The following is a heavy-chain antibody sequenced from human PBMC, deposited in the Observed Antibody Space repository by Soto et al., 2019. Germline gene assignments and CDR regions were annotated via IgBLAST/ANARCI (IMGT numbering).Heavy chain of an antibody. J-gene: IGHJ4*02. V-gene: IGHV1-69*12. CDR3: ASGIQLWLRRINNGYSG. Sequence: QVQLVQSGAEVKKPESSVKVSCKAPGGTFSTYAISWVRQAPGQGLEWMGGIIPMFGTANYAQRFQDRVTITEDESTNTVYMELRRLRSEDTAVYFCASGIQLWLRRINNGYSGWGQGTLVTVSS. D-gene: IGHD5-18*01. CDR2: IIPMFGTA. CDR1: GGTFSTYA.